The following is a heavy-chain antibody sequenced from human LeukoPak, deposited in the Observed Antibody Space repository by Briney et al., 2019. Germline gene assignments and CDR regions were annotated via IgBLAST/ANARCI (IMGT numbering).Heavy chain of an antibody. J-gene: IGHJ4*02. CDR2: IYHSGST. Sequence: SETLSLTCAVYGGSFSGYYWSWIRQPPGKGLEYIGYIYHSGSTYYNPSLRGRVTISVDKSKNQFSLNLFSLTAADTAVYYCARALWLGGYQLLYAGWMDNWGQGSLVTVSS. CDR1: GGSFSGYY. CDR3: ARALWLGGYQLLYAGWMDN. D-gene: IGHD2-2*02. V-gene: IGHV4-34*01.